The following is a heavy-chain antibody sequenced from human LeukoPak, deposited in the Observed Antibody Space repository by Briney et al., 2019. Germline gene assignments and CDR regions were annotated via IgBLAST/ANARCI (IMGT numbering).Heavy chain of an antibody. CDR1: VGSFSGYY. D-gene: IGHD5-18*01. J-gene: IGHJ4*02. V-gene: IGHV4-34*01. CDR2: INHSGST. CDR3: ARKPTDTAMDY. Sequence: SETLSLTCAVYVGSFSGYYWSWIRQPPGKGLEWIGEINHSGSTNYNPPLKSRVTMSVDTSKNQFSLKLSSVTAADTAVYYCARKPTDTAMDYWGQGTLVTVSS.